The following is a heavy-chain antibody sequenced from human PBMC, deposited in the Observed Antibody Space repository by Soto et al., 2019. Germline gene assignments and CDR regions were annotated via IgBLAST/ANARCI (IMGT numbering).Heavy chain of an antibody. Sequence: QVQLEESGPGLVKPSQTLSLTCTVSGGSISSGGYYWSWIRQHPGKGLEWIGYIYYSGSTYYNPSLKSRVTISVDTSKNQFSLKLSSVTAADTAVYYCGSYYGSGSSSLDAFDIWGQGTMVTVSS. CDR2: IYYSGST. J-gene: IGHJ3*02. CDR1: GGSISSGGYY. CDR3: GSYYGSGSSSLDAFDI. V-gene: IGHV4-31*03. D-gene: IGHD3-10*01.